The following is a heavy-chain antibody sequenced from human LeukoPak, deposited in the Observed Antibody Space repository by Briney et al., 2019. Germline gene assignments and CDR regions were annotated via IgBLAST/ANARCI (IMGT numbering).Heavy chain of an antibody. CDR3: ARHSGSGTGRGTLAY. Sequence: PSETLSLTCTVSGGSISSTTYYWGWIRQPPGKGLEWIGSIFYSGTTYYNPSLKSRVTMSIDTSKNQFSLRLPSVTAADTAVYYCARHSGSGTGRGTLAYWGQGTLVTVSS. V-gene: IGHV4-39*01. CDR2: IFYSGTT. J-gene: IGHJ4*02. D-gene: IGHD1-1*01. CDR1: GGSISSTTYY.